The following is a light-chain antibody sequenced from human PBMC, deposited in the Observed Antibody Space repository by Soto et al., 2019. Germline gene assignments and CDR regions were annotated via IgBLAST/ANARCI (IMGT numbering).Light chain of an antibody. Sequence: QSVLTQPPSMSGAPGQRVTISCTGSSSNIGAGYDVHWYQHLPGTAPKLLIYGNINRPSGVPDRFSGSKSGTSASLAITGLQAEDEADYYCQSHDSSLNSWVFGGGTKLTVL. V-gene: IGLV1-40*01. CDR3: QSHDSSLNSWV. CDR2: GNI. CDR1: SSNIGAGYD. J-gene: IGLJ3*02.